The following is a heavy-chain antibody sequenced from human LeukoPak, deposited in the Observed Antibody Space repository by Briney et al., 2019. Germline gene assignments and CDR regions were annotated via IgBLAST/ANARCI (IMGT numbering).Heavy chain of an antibody. CDR3: ATGNYHAFDI. D-gene: IGHD1-7*01. CDR2: LNSDGSST. J-gene: IGHJ3*02. V-gene: IGHV3-74*01. CDR1: GFTFSSYW. Sequence: PGGSLRLSCAASGFTFSSYWMHWVRQPPGKGLVWVSCLNSDGSSTRYADSVRGRFTISRDNAKNTLYLQMHRLRAEDTAVYYCATGNYHAFDIWGQGTMVTVSS.